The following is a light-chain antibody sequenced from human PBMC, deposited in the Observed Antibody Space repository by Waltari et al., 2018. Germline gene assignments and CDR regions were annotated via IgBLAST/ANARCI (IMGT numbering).Light chain of an antibody. CDR1: QSVLYTSLNKHY. V-gene: IGKV4-1*01. CDR3: QQYYSTPWT. Sequence: DIVMTQSPHSLPVSLGERAPITCSSSQSVLYTSLNKHYLAWYQQKTGQPPKLLIYWPSTRESGVPDRFSGSGSGTDFTLTISSLQAEDVAVYYCQQYYSTPWTFGQGTQVEVK. CDR2: WPS. J-gene: IGKJ1*01.